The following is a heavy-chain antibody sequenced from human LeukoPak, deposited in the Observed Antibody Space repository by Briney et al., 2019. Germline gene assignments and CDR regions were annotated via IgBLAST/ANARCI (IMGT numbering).Heavy chain of an antibody. CDR3: AKRDSGSQHYFDD. CDR1: GFTFNRHW. CDR2: IKQDGSEK. J-gene: IGHJ4*02. D-gene: IGHD3-22*01. Sequence: PGGSLRLSCEVSGFTFNRHWMIWVRQAPGKGLEWVANIKQDGSEKHYVGSVKGRFTISRDNAKNSLYLQMTSLRAEDTAVYYCAKRDSGSQHYFDDWGQGTLVTVSS. V-gene: IGHV3-7*05.